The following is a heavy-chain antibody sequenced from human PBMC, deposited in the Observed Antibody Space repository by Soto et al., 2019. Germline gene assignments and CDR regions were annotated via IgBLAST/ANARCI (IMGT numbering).Heavy chain of an antibody. D-gene: IGHD3-10*01. Sequence: ASVKVSCKASGYTFTSYYIHWVRQAPGQGLEWMGIINPSDSSTSYSQKFQGRVNMTRDTSTRTVYMELSSLRSEDTAVYYCARGVIIERWFDPWGQGTLVTVSS. J-gene: IGHJ5*02. V-gene: IGHV1-46*01. CDR1: GYTFTSYY. CDR3: ARGVIIERWFDP. CDR2: INPSDSST.